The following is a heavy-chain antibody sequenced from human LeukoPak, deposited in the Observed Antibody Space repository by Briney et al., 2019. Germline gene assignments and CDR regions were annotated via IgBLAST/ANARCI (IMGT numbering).Heavy chain of an antibody. Sequence: PSETLSLTCAVSGGSISSGVYSWSWIRQPPGTGLEWIGYIYHSGSTYYNPSLKSRVTISVDRSKNPFSLKLNSVTAADTAVYYCARGNWNDLRGLDYWGQGTLVTVSS. CDR1: GGSISSGVYS. CDR2: IYHSGST. CDR3: ARGNWNDLRGLDY. D-gene: IGHD1-20*01. V-gene: IGHV4-30-2*01. J-gene: IGHJ4*02.